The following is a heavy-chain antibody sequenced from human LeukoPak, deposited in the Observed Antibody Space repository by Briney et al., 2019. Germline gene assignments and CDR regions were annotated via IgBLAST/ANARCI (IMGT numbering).Heavy chain of an antibody. Sequence: GGSLRLSCAASEFSVGSNYMTWVRQAPAKGLEWVSLIYSGGSTYYADSVKGRFTISRDNSKNTLYLQMNSLRAEDTAVYYCATQAFSRVGARPYYYYYMDVWGKGTTVTVSS. J-gene: IGHJ6*03. CDR3: ATQAFSRVGARPYYYYYMDV. CDR1: EFSVGSNY. V-gene: IGHV3-66*01. D-gene: IGHD1-26*01. CDR2: IYSGGST.